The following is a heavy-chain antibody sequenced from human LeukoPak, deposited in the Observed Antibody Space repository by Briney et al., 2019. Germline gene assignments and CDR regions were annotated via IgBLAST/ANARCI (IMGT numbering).Heavy chain of an antibody. J-gene: IGHJ4*02. V-gene: IGHV1-8*01. Sequence: ASVKVSCMASGYTFTSYDINWVRQATGQGLEWMGWMNPNSGNTGYAQKFQGRVTMTRNTSISTAYMELSSLRSEDTAVYYCARVWYSYGYFDYWGQGTLVTVSS. CDR3: ARVWYSYGYFDY. CDR1: GYTFTSYD. D-gene: IGHD5-18*01. CDR2: MNPNSGNT.